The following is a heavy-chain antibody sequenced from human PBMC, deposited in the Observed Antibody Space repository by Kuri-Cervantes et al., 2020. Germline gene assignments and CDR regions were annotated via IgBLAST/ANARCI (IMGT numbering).Heavy chain of an antibody. CDR3: ARWPISESAPSFDP. CDR2: ISAYNGNT. CDR1: GYTFTSYG. D-gene: IGHD3-9*01. J-gene: IGHJ5*02. V-gene: IGHV1-18*01. Sequence: ASVKVSCKASGYTFTSYGISWVRQAPGQGLEWMGWISAYNGNTNYAQKLQGRVTMTTDTSTSTAYMELSSLRSDDTAVYYCARWPISESAPSFDPWGQGTLVTVSS.